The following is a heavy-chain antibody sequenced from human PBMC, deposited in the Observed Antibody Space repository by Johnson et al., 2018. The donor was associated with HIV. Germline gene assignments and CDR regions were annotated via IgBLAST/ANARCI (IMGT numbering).Heavy chain of an antibody. D-gene: IGHD4-23*01. J-gene: IGHJ3*02. V-gene: IGHV3-15*01. CDR3: TTDYRLTVVTRSDAFDI. Sequence: VQLVESGGGLVKPGGSLRLSCVASGFTFSDYYMSWVRQAPGKGLEWVGRIKSKTDGGTTDYAAPVKGRFTISRDDSKNTLYLQMNSLKTEDTAVYYCTTDYRLTVVTRSDAFDIWGQGTMVTVSA. CDR2: IKSKTDGGTT. CDR1: GFTFSDYY.